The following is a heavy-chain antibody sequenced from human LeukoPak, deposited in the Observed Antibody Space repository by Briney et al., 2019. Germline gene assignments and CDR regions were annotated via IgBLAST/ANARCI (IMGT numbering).Heavy chain of an antibody. D-gene: IGHD1-26*01. CDR3: ARIDGAIDY. V-gene: IGHV3-7*01. CDR1: GCTFSSYG. J-gene: IGHJ4*02. Sequence: PGGSLKLSCTASGCTFSSYGMSWVRQAPGKGLEWVANIKQDGSEKYYVDSVKGRFTISRDNAKNSLYLQMNSLRAEDTAVYYCARIDGAIDYWGQGTLVTVSS. CDR2: IKQDGSEK.